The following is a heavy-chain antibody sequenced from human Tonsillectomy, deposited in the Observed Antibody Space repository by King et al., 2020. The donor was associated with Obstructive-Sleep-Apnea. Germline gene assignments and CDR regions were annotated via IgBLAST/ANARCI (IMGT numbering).Heavy chain of an antibody. J-gene: IGHJ3*02. Sequence: VQLQESGPGLVKPSQTLSLTCTVSGGSISSGGYYWSWIRQHPGKGLEWIGYIYYSGSTYYNPSLKSRFTISVDTSKNQFSLKLSSVTAADTAVYYCARDGECSGGSCYAVGAFDIWGQGTMVTVSS. D-gene: IGHD2-15*01. V-gene: IGHV4-31*03. CDR1: GGSISSGGYY. CDR3: ARDGECSGGSCYAVGAFDI. CDR2: IYYSGST.